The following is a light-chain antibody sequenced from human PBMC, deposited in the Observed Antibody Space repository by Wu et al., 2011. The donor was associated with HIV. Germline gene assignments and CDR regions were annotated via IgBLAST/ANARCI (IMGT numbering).Light chain of an antibody. J-gene: IGKJ4*01. V-gene: IGKV3D-20*02. CDR3: QQRSNGLT. CDR2: GAS. Sequence: EIVLTQSPATLSLSPGERATLSCRASQSVSSSYLAWYQQKPGQAPRLLIYGASIRATGIPARFSGSGSGTDFTLTINRLEHEDFAVYYCQQRSNGLTFGGGSKVEIK. CDR1: QSVSSSY.